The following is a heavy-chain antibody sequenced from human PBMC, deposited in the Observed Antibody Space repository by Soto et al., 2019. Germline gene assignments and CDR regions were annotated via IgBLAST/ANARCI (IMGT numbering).Heavy chain of an antibody. J-gene: IGHJ4*02. D-gene: IGHD4-17*01. Sequence: TLSLTCSVSGGSVSDKTYDWSWMRQPPGKRLEWIGYVYYSGTTNYNPSLKSRVTISVDLSKNRFSLRLSSVTTADTALYYCARTTAVPNTLRSRYFFDYWGQGTLVTVSS. CDR1: GGSVSDKTYD. CDR3: ARTTAVPNTLRSRYFFDY. V-gene: IGHV4-61*01. CDR2: VYYSGTT.